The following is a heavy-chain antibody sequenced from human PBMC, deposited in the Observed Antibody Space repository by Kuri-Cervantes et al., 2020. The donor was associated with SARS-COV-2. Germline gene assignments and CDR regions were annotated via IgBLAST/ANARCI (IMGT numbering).Heavy chain of an antibody. J-gene: IGHJ4*02. CDR2: INPNSGGT. D-gene: IGHD2/OR15-2a*01. CDR3: ARGQGWGLYARHGFDY. V-gene: IGHV1-2*02. Sequence: ASVKVSCKASGYTFTGYYMHWVRQAPGQGLEWMGWINPNSGGTNYAQKFQGRVTMTRDTSISTAYMELSRLRSDDTAVYDCARGQGWGLYARHGFDYWGQGTLVTVSS. CDR1: GYTFTGYY.